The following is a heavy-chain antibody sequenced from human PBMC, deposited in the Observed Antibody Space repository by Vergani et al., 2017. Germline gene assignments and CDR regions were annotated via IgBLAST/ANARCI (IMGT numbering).Heavy chain of an antibody. D-gene: IGHD2-2*01. CDR2: INPNSGGT. CDR3: AGVPTYCSSTSCYSGAFDI. J-gene: IGHJ3*02. V-gene: IGHV1-2*02. CDR1: GYTFTGYY. Sequence: QVQLVQSGAEVKTPGASVKVSCKASGYTFTGYYMHWVRQAPGQGLEWMGWINPNSGGTNYAQKFQGRVTMTRDTSISTAYMELSRLRSDDTAVYYGAGVPTYCSSTSCYSGAFDIWGQGTMVTVSS.